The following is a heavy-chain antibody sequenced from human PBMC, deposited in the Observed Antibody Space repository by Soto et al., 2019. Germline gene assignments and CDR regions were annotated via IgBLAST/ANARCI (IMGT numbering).Heavy chain of an antibody. CDR1: GFTFSSYA. Sequence: GGSLRLSCAASGFTFSSYAMSWVRQAPGKGLEWVSAISGSGGSTYYADSVKGRFTISRDNSKNTLYLQMNSLRAEDTAVYYCAKDPPETDPVADAFDIWGQGTRVTVSS. J-gene: IGHJ3*02. CDR3: AKDPPETDPVADAFDI. CDR2: ISGSGGST. V-gene: IGHV3-23*01.